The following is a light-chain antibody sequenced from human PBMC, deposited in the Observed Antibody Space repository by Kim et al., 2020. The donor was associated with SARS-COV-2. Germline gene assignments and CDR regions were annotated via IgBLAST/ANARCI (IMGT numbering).Light chain of an antibody. CDR3: QQYNNWPNS. J-gene: IGKJ2*03. CDR2: GAS. CDR1: QSVSSN. Sequence: DIVMTQSPATLSVSPGDRATLSCRASQSVSSNLAWYQQKPGQAPRLLIYGASTRATGIPARFSGSGSGTEFTLTISSLQSEDFAVYYCQQYNNWPNSFGQGTKLEI. V-gene: IGKV3-15*01.